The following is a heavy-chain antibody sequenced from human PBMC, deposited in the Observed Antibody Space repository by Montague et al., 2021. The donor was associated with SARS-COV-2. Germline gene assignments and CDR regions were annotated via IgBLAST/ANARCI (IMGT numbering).Heavy chain of an antibody. CDR1: GFTFSSYS. J-gene: IGHJ6*04. D-gene: IGHD3-10*01. Sequence: LRLSCAASGFTFSSYSMNWVRQAPGKGLEWVSSISSSSSYIYYADSVKGRFTISRDNAKNSLYLQMNSLRAEDTAVYYCARDPLDYGLWSSGSYYNAYYYYYGIDVWGKGNTVTVSS. V-gene: IGHV3-21*01. CDR2: ISSSSSYI. CDR3: ARDPLDYGLWSSGSYYNAYYYYYGIDV.